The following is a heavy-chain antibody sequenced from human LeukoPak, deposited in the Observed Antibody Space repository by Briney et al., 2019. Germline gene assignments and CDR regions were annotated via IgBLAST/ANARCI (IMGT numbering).Heavy chain of an antibody. CDR1: GYTFTSYG. V-gene: IGHV1-8*03. J-gene: IGHJ4*02. CDR2: MNPNSGNT. D-gene: IGHD2-2*02. Sequence: ASVKVSCKASGYTFTSYGISWVRQAPGQGLEWMGWMNPNSGNTGYAQKFQGRVTITRNTSISTAYMELSSLRSEDTAVYYCARGVGYCSSTSCYTDYWGQGTLVTVSS. CDR3: ARGVGYCSSTSCYTDY.